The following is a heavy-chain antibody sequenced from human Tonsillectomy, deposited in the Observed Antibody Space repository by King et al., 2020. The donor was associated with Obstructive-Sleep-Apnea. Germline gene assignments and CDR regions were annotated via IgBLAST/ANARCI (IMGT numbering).Heavy chain of an antibody. Sequence: VQLVESGGGVVQPGRSLRLSCAASGFTFSSYGMHWVRQAPGKGLEWLAVIWYDGSNKYYADSVKGRFTISIDNSKNTLYLQMNSLRAEDTAVYYCAKEGYSSSIDYWGQGTLVTVSS. D-gene: IGHD6-13*01. CDR1: GFTFSSYG. J-gene: IGHJ4*02. V-gene: IGHV3-33*06. CDR3: AKEGYSSSIDY. CDR2: IWYDGSNK.